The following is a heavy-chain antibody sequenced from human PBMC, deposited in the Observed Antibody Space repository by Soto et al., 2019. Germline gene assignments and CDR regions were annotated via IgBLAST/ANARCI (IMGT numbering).Heavy chain of an antibody. CDR1: GFTFTSYA. CDR3: AKDHPYYDFWSGYYRGNYYYGMDV. J-gene: IGHJ6*02. CDR2: ISGSGGST. V-gene: IGHV3-23*01. Sequence: VQLLESGGGLVQPGGSLRLSCAASGFTFTSYAMSWVRQAPGKGLEWVAIISGSGGSTYYADSVKGRFTISRDNSKNTLYLQMNSLRAEDTAVYYCAKDHPYYDFWSGYYRGNYYYGMDVWGQGTTVTVSS. D-gene: IGHD3-3*01.